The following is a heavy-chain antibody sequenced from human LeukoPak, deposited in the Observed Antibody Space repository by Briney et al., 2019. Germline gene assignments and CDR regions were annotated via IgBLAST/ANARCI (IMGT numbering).Heavy chain of an antibody. CDR2: IIPIFGTA. CDR1: GGTFSSYA. Sequence: GASVTVSCKASGGTFSSYAISWVRQAPGQGLEWMGGIIPIFGTANYAQKFQGRVTITADESTSTAYMELSSLRSEDTAVYYCARLGHVGAADDFDYWGQGTLVTVSS. CDR3: ARLGHVGAADDFDY. D-gene: IGHD1-26*01. V-gene: IGHV1-69*13. J-gene: IGHJ4*02.